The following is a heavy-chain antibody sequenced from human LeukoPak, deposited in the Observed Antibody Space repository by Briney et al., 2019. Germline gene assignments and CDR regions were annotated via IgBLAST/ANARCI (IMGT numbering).Heavy chain of an antibody. CDR3: APEDYCSGGSYYEGANWFDP. V-gene: IGHV3-74*01. CDR1: GFTFSNYW. CDR2: INSDGSST. Sequence: GGSLRLSCAASGFTFSNYWMHWVRQPPGKGLVWVSRINSDGSSTTYADSVKGRFTISRDNAKNTLYLQMNSLRAEDTAVYYCAPEDYCSGGSYYEGANWFDPWGQGTLVTVSS. D-gene: IGHD2-15*01. J-gene: IGHJ5*02.